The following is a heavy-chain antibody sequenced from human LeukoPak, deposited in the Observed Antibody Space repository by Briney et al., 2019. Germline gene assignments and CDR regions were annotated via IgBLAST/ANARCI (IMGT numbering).Heavy chain of an antibody. Sequence: SSETLSLTCTVSGGSISSYYWSWIRQPPGKGLEWIGYIYYSGSTNYNPSLKSRVTISVDTSKNQFSLKLSSVTAADTAVYYCARRVEEVPAAFGFDPWGQGTLVTVSS. D-gene: IGHD2-2*01. CDR3: ARRVEEVPAAFGFDP. V-gene: IGHV4-59*01. CDR2: IYYSGST. J-gene: IGHJ5*02. CDR1: GGSISSYY.